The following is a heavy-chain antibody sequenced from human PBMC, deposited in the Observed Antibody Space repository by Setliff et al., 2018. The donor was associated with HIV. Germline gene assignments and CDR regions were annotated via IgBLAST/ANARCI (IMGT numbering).Heavy chain of an antibody. D-gene: IGHD1-26*01. J-gene: IGHJ4*02. CDR3: ARDYRGTYYGDIDW. CDR1: GGTFSSYA. Sequence: ASVKVSCKASGGTFSSYAISWVRQAPGQGLEWMGGIIPIFGSANYAQKFQGRVTITTDESTSTAYMELSSLRSEDTAVYYCARDYRGTYYGDIDWWGQGTLVTVSS. CDR2: IIPIFGSA. V-gene: IGHV1-69*05.